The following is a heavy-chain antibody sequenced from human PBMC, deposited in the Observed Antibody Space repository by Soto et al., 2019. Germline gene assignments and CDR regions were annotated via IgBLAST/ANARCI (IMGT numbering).Heavy chain of an antibody. V-gene: IGHV3-30*18. CDR2: ISNTGINK. Sequence: QVQLVESGGGVVQPGRSLRLSCAASGFTFRTYGMHWVRQAPGKGLEWLAVISNTGINKYYADSVKGRFTISSDNSRDTLFLQMNSLRGEDTAIYSCAKVIRADSTSSNFYYYSGLDVWGQGTTVTVSS. J-gene: IGHJ6*02. D-gene: IGHD6-6*01. CDR1: GFTFRTYG. CDR3: AKVIRADSTSSNFYYYSGLDV.